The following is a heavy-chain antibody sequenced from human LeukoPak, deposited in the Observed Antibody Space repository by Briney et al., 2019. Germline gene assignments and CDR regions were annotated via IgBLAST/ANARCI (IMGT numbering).Heavy chain of an antibody. V-gene: IGHV4-31*03. CDR1: GGSISSGGYY. J-gene: IGHJ5*02. D-gene: IGHD6-13*01. CDR3: ARGYSSSWYKSVALWFDP. Sequence: PSQTLSLTCTVSGGSISSGGYYWSWIRQHPGKGLEWIGYIYYSGSTYYNPSLKSRVTISVDTSKNQFSLKLSSVTAADTAVYYCARGYSSSWYKSVALWFDPWGQGTLVTVSS. CDR2: IYYSGST.